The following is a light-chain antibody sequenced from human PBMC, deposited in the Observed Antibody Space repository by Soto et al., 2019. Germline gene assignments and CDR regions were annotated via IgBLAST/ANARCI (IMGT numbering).Light chain of an antibody. CDR1: QSVSSTY. CDR3: HRYGNLVVT. J-gene: IGKJ4*01. Sequence: EIVLTQSPGTLSLSPGERATLSCRASQSVSSTYLAWYQQKPGQAPRLLIYGASSRATGIPDRFSGSGSGTDFTLTISRLEPEEFAVYYCHRYGNLVVTFGGGTKVEIK. V-gene: IGKV3-20*01. CDR2: GAS.